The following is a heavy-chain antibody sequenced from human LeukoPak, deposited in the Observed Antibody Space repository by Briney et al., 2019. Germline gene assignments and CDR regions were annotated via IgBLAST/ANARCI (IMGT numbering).Heavy chain of an antibody. CDR2: INPNSGGT. CDR1: GYTFTGYY. D-gene: IGHD1-26*01. V-gene: IGHV1-2*02. J-gene: IGHJ4*02. CDR3: ARVHGWEPYYFDY. Sequence: ASVKVSCKASGYTFTGYYMHWVRQAPGQGLEWMGWINPNSGGTNYAQKFQGRVTMTRDTSISTAYIELSGLRSDDTAVYYCARVHGWEPYYFDYWGQGTLVTVSS.